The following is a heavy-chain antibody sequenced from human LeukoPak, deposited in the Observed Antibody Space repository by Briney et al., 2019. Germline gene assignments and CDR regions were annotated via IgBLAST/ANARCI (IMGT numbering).Heavy chain of an antibody. V-gene: IGHV3-23*01. CDR2: ISGGGHNT. J-gene: IGHJ6*02. Sequence: GGPLRLSCAASGFTFTSYAMSWVRQVPGKGLEWISTISGGGHNTYYAYSVRGRFTISRDNSKNTVYLQMNSLRVEDTAVYYCTKDPISWYYGMDVWGQGTTVTVSS. CDR3: TKDPISWYYGMDV. D-gene: IGHD2-15*01. CDR1: GFTFTSYA.